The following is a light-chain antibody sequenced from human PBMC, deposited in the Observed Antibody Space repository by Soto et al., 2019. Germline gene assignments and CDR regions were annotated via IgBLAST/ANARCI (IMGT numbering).Light chain of an antibody. CDR2: GAS. J-gene: IGKJ2*01. V-gene: IGKV3-15*01. Sequence: EIVMTQSPATLSVSPGERATLACRASQSVSTNLAGYQQKPGQAPRLLMYGASTRATGIPARFSGSGSGTEFTLTISSLQSEDFAVYYCQQYHNWPPYTFGQGTKLEIK. CDR1: QSVSTN. CDR3: QQYHNWPPYT.